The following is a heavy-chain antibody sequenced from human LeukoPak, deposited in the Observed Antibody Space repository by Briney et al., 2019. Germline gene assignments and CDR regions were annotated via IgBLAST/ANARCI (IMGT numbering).Heavy chain of an antibody. Sequence: GGSLRLSCAASGFTFSGYWMHWVRQAPGKGLVWVSRINSDGSSTTYADSVKGRFAISRDNAKNTLYLQMNSLRAEDTAMYYCARAIGLDFDFWGQGTLVTVSS. CDR1: GFTFSGYW. D-gene: IGHD2/OR15-2a*01. V-gene: IGHV3-74*01. CDR3: ARAIGLDFDF. J-gene: IGHJ4*02. CDR2: INSDGSST.